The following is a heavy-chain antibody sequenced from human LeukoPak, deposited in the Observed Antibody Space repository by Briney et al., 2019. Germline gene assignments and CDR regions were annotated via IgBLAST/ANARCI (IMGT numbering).Heavy chain of an antibody. V-gene: IGHV3-7*01. CDR2: IKQDGSEK. D-gene: IGHD6-13*01. Sequence: GGSLRLSCAASGSTFSSYWMSWVRQAPGKGLEWVANIKQDGSEKYYVDSVKGRFTISRDNAKNSLYLQMNSLRAEDTAVYYCARGGQQLVRVYFDYWGQGTLVTVSS. J-gene: IGHJ4*02. CDR3: ARGGQQLVRVYFDY. CDR1: GSTFSSYW.